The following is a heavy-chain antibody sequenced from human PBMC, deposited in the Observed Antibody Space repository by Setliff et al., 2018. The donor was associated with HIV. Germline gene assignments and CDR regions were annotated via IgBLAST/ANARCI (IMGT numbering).Heavy chain of an antibody. CDR3: ARQGNIVVVTSFDY. D-gene: IGHD2-21*02. CDR1: GGSISTYH. V-gene: IGHV4-39*07. CDR2: VDYTGRT. Sequence: PSETLSLTCSVSGGSISTYHWSWVRQPPGKGLEWVGNVDYTGRTYYNPALKSRVTISIDTSKNQFSLRLNSVTAADTAVYYCARQGNIVVVTSFDYWGQGTLVTVSS. J-gene: IGHJ4*02.